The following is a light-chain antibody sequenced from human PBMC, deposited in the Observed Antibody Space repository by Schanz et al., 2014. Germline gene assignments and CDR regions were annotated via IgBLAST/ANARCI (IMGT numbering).Light chain of an antibody. CDR2: DVT. J-gene: IGLJ3*02. Sequence: QSALTQPRSVSGSPGQSVTISCTGTSSDVAGYNYVSWYQQHPGKAPKLMIYDVTKRPSGVPDRFSGSKSGNTASLTISGLQAEDEADYYCSSYTTSDTWVFGGGTKLTVL. CDR3: SSYTTSDTWV. CDR1: SSDVAGYNY. V-gene: IGLV2-11*01.